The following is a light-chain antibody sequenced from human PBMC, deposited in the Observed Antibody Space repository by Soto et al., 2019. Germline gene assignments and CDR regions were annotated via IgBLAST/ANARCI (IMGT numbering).Light chain of an antibody. V-gene: IGLV2-23*02. J-gene: IGLJ1*01. Sequence: QSALTQPASVSGSPGQSITISCTGTSTDIGTYSRVSWYLQYPGKAPKLMIYDVTKRPSGVSNRFSGSRSGSTASLTISGLQAEDEANYYCFSSAGNYLFGTGTKVTVL. CDR2: DVT. CDR1: STDIGTYSR. CDR3: FSSAGNYL.